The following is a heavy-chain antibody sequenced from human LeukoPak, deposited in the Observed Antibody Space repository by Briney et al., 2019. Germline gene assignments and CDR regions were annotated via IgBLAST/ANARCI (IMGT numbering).Heavy chain of an antibody. CDR3: ARCYYYDSSGSFDY. Sequence: SQTLSLTCTVSGXXISSGDXYWSWIRQXXXXXXXXXGYIYYSGSTYYNPSLKSRVTISVDTSKNQFSLKLSSVTAADTAVYYCARCYYYDSSGSFDYWGQGTLVTVSS. CDR1: GXXISSGDXY. J-gene: IGHJ4*02. D-gene: IGHD3-22*01. CDR2: IYYSGST. V-gene: IGHV4-30-4*01.